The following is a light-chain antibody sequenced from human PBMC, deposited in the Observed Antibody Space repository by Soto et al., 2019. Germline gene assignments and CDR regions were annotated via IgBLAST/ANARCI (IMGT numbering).Light chain of an antibody. CDR1: SSNIGSNY. J-gene: IGLJ2*01. CDR2: RNN. Sequence: QSVLTQPPSASGTPGQRVTISCSGSSSNIGSNYVFWYQHLPGTAPKLLIYRNNQRPSGVPDRFSGSKSGTSASLAISCLRSEDETDYYCAAWDDSLSGVVFGGGTKVTVL. CDR3: AAWDDSLSGVV. V-gene: IGLV1-47*01.